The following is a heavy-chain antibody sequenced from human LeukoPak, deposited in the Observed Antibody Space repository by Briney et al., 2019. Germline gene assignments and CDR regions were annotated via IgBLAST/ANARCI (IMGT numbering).Heavy chain of an antibody. CDR2: IYSGDST. J-gene: IGHJ4*02. CDR3: AKPLGYSSSWYGGIFDY. D-gene: IGHD6-13*01. Sequence: GGSLRLSCAASGFTVRRKYMSWVRQAPGKGLEWVSLIYSGDSTSYADSVKGRFTISRDNSKNTLYLQMNSLRAEDTAVYYCAKPLGYSSSWYGGIFDYWGQGTLVTVSS. CDR1: GFTVRRKY. V-gene: IGHV3-53*01.